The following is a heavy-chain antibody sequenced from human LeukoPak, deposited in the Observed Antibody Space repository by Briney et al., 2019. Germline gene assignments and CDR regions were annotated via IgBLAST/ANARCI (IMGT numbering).Heavy chain of an antibody. J-gene: IGHJ4*02. CDR3: AGNLWVTRYPGY. V-gene: IGHV4-38-2*02. D-gene: IGHD2-21*02. Sequence: SETLSLTCTVSGYSISSGYYWAWIRQPPGKGLQWIGNIYHSGNTYYNPSLKSRVSISVDTSKNQFSLKLSSVTAADTAVYYCAGNLWVTRYPGYWGQGTLVTVSS. CDR1: GYSISSGYY. CDR2: IYHSGNT.